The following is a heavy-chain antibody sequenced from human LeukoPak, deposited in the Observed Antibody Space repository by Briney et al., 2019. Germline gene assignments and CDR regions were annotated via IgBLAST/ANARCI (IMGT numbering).Heavy chain of an antibody. CDR1: EFTFSSYA. CDR2: ISGSGGST. J-gene: IGHJ4*02. CDR3: AKLSYIVVVTAVLDY. V-gene: IGHV3-23*01. D-gene: IGHD2-21*02. Sequence: GGSLRLSCAASEFTFSSYAMSWVRQAPGKGLEWVSSISGSGGSTYYADSVKGRFTISRDNSKNTLFLQMNSLRVEDTAVYYCAKLSYIVVVTAVLDYWGQGTLVTVSS.